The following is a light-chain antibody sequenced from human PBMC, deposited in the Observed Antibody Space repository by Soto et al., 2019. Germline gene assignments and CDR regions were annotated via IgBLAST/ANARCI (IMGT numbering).Light chain of an antibody. CDR2: DAS. V-gene: IGKV3-11*01. J-gene: IGKJ3*01. CDR3: QQRSNWPRGGGLFT. CDR1: QSVSSY. Sequence: EIVLTQSPATLSLSPGERATLSCRASQSVSSYLAWYQQKPGQAPRLLIYDASNRATGIPARFSGSGSGTDFTLTISSLEPEDFAVYYCQQRSNWPRGGGLFTFGPGTKVDIK.